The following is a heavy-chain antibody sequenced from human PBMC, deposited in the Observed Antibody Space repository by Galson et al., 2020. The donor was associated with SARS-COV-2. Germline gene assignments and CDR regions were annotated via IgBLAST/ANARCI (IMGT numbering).Heavy chain of an antibody. CDR3: SRGLSSSWPYSDF. V-gene: IGHV3-48*02. Sequence: GGSLKTSYAAPGITFRSSNMNWVRPAPGQGLEWVSFITSSSTTYYADSVKGRFTISRDNAKNQLYLQMSGLRDDDTALYYCSRGLSSSWPYSDFWGQGALVTVSS. CDR2: ITSSSTT. CDR1: GITFRSSN. D-gene: IGHD6-13*01. J-gene: IGHJ4*02.